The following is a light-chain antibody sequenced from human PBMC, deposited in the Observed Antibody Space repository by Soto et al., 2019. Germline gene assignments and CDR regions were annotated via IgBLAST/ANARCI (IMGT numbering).Light chain of an antibody. Sequence: QSALTQPASMSGSPGQSITISCTGTSSDVGGYNYVSWYQQHPDRAPKLIIYEVSNRPSGLSIRFSGSKSANTASLTISGLQAEDEADYYCSSYSTTYTVLFGGGTKLTVL. J-gene: IGLJ2*01. CDR3: SSYSTTYTVL. V-gene: IGLV2-14*01. CDR1: SSDVGGYNY. CDR2: EVS.